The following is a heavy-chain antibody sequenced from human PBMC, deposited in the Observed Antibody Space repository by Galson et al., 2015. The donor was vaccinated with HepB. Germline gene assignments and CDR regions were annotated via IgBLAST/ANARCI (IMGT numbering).Heavy chain of an antibody. D-gene: IGHD3/OR15-3a*01. CDR2: ISSTSTYI. CDR1: GFTFRDYS. CDR3: ARGPDWEFDY. Sequence: SLRLSCAASGFTFRDYSMNRVRQAPGQGLEWVSSISSTSTYIYYADSVEGRFTISRDNAKNSLFLQMSSLRAEDTAVYYCARGPDWEFDYWGQGTLVTVSS. V-gene: IGHV3-21*01. J-gene: IGHJ4*02.